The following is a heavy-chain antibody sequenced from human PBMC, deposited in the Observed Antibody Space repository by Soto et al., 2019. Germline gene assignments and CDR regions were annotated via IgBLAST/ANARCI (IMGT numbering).Heavy chain of an antibody. Sequence: APVKVSCKTSGYSFTDYKLHWVRQAPGQGLEWMGWVDPNGGGSNSAQKFQGSVTMTWDTSITTAYLDLTRLTTNDTATYFCATWVDYGDFEGFDYWGQGTLVTVSS. CDR1: GYSFTDYK. CDR2: VDPNGGGS. J-gene: IGHJ4*02. D-gene: IGHD4-17*01. CDR3: ATWVDYGDFEGFDY. V-gene: IGHV1-2*04.